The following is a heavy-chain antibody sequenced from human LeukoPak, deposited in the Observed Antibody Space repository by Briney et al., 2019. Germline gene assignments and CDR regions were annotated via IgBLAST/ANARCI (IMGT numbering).Heavy chain of an antibody. Sequence: SETLSLTCTVSGGSISSGGYYWSWIRQHPGKGLEWIGYIYYSGRTYYNPSLKSRVTISVDTSKNQFSLKLSSVTAADTAVYYCARSHFYDFWSGYYTVDYGMDVWGQGTTVTVSS. CDR2: IYYSGRT. V-gene: IGHV4-31*03. D-gene: IGHD3-3*01. CDR1: GGSISSGGYY. CDR3: ARSHFYDFWSGYYTVDYGMDV. J-gene: IGHJ6*02.